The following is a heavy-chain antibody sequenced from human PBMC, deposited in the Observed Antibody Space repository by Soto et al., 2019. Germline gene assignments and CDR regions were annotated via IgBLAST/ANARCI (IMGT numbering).Heavy chain of an antibody. CDR2: IFVSSTTI. CDR1: GFTFSSYS. J-gene: IGHJ4*02. V-gene: IGHV3-48*04. Sequence: EVQLVESGGGLVQPGGSLRLSCVASGFTFSSYSMVWVRQAPGKGLEWIAYIFVSSTTIHYADSVKGRFTVSRDNTQNSLFLLMSSLRAEDTAIYYCGRDKDWAFDYWGQGTQVIVSS. CDR3: GRDKDWAFDY. D-gene: IGHD3-9*01.